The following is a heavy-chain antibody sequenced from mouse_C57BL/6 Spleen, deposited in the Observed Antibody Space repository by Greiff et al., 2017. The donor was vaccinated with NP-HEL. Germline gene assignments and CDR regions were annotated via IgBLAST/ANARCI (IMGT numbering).Heavy chain of an antibody. CDR2: INPNYGTT. J-gene: IGHJ2*01. CDR1: GYSFTDYY. D-gene: IGHD1-1*02. Sequence: EVQLQESGPELVKPGASVKISCTASGYSFTDYYMHWVKQSHGKSLEWIGVINPNYGTTSYNQKFKGKATLTVDQSSSTAYMQLNSLTSEDSAVYCCARGGVAGLDYWGQGTTLTVSS. V-gene: IGHV1-39*01. CDR3: ARGGVAGLDY.